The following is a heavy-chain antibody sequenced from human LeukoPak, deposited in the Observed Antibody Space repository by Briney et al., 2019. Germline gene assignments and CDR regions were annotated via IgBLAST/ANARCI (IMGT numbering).Heavy chain of an antibody. Sequence: ASVKVSCKAYGYTFSDYYMHWVRPAPGQGLEWMGRIIPILGIANYAQKFQGRVTITADKSTSTAYMELSSLRSEDTAVYYCASEDIWGQGTMVTVSS. J-gene: IGHJ3*02. CDR3: ASEDI. CDR1: GYTFSDYY. V-gene: IGHV1-69*04. CDR2: IIPILGIA.